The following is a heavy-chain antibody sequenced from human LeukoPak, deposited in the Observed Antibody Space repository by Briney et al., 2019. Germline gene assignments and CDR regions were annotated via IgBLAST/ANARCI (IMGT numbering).Heavy chain of an antibody. CDR3: ARSESLEPHSV. V-gene: IGHV1-69*13. Sequence: GASVNVSCKASGGTFSKYAITWVRQAPGQGLEWMGGIIPIFGTANYAQKFQGRVTIIADESTSTAYMELSSLRSEDTAVYYCARSESLEPHSVWGQGTLVTVSS. D-gene: IGHD3-10*01. CDR2: IIPIFGTA. J-gene: IGHJ4*02. CDR1: GGTFSKYA.